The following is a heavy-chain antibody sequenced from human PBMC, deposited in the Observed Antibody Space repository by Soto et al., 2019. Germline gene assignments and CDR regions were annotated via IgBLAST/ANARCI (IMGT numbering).Heavy chain of an antibody. CDR1: GFTFSSAW. J-gene: IGHJ4*02. Sequence: GGSLRLSCAASGFTFSSAWMSWVRQAPGKGLEWVGRIKSKADGETTDFAAPVKGRFTVSRDDSKNMLYMQMNSLKTEDTGVYYCAAVVPSSVSGEFDYCFQAPLVTVPS. D-gene: IGHD3-10*01. CDR2: IKSKADGETT. CDR3: AAVVPSSVSGEFDY. V-gene: IGHV3-15*05.